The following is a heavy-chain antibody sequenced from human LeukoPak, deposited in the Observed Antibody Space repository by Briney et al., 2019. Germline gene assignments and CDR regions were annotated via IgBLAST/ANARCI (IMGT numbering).Heavy chain of an antibody. CDR3: ARRAGDCSSTSCYLYYYYYMDV. CDR1: GFTFSSYA. D-gene: IGHD2-2*01. V-gene: IGHV3-23*01. Sequence: GGSLRLSCAASGFTFSSYAMSWVRQAPGKGLEWVSAIPGGGGSTYYADSVKGRFTISRDNSRTTLYLQMNSLRAEDTAVYYCARRAGDCSSTSCYLYYYYYMDVWGKGTTVTVSS. CDR2: IPGGGGST. J-gene: IGHJ6*03.